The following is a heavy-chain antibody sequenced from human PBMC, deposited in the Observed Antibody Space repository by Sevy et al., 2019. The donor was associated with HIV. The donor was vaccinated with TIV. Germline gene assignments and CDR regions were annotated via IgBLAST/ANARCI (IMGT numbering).Heavy chain of an antibody. D-gene: IGHD3-22*01. CDR2: IYSDGRT. Sequence: GGSLRLSCAASGLSVSDNYMNWVRQAPGKGLELVSVIYSDGRTYYPDSVKGRFSISRDNSKNTLYLHMKSLRPEDTAVYYCARDRYYDASGYYYYYYGMYVWGQGTTVTVSS. CDR3: ARDRYYDASGYYYYYYGMYV. J-gene: IGHJ6*02. V-gene: IGHV3-66*01. CDR1: GLSVSDNY.